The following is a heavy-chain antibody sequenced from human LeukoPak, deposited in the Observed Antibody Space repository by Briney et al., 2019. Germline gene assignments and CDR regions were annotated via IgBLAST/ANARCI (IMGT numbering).Heavy chain of an antibody. CDR2: ISRRSRHL. J-gene: IGHJ4*02. Sequence: GGSLRLSCAASGFTFNDYSMNWVRKAPGKGLEWVSSISRRSRHLYYAGSVKGRFTISRDDAENSLYLQMNSLRAEDMAVYYCGRNLLGSGSTKGYLRQWGKGTLVTVSS. CDR1: GFTFNDYS. CDR3: GRNLLGSGSTKGYLRQ. D-gene: IGHD5-18*01. V-gene: IGHV3-21*01.